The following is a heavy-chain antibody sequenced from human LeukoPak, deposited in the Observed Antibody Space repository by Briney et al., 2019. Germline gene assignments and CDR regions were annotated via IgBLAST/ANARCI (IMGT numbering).Heavy chain of an antibody. CDR3: ARARWGQLDWFDP. CDR1: GSTLTELS. Sequence: ASVKVSCKVSGSTLTELSMHWVRQAPGEGLEWMGGFDPEDGEPIYAQKFQGRVTMTEDTSTDTVHMELSSLRSDDTAVYYCARARWGQLDWFDPWGQGTLVTVSS. J-gene: IGHJ5*02. CDR2: FDPEDGEP. V-gene: IGHV1-24*01. D-gene: IGHD6-6*01.